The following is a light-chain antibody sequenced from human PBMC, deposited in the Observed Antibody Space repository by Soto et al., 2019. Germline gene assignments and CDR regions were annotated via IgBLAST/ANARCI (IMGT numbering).Light chain of an antibody. J-gene: IGKJ1*01. Sequence: EIVLTQSPGTLSLSPGERATLSCRASQSVSNNYLAWYQQKPGQAPRLLIYGASNRATGIPDRFSGSGSGTDFTLTISRLEPEDSAVYYCQQYGSSPTWTFGQGTNADIK. V-gene: IGKV3-20*01. CDR1: QSVSNNY. CDR3: QQYGSSPTWT. CDR2: GAS.